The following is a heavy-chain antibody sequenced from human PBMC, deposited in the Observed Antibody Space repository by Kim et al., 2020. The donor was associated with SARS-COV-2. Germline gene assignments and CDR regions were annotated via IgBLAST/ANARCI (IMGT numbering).Heavy chain of an antibody. V-gene: IGHV4-39*07. D-gene: IGHD3-10*01. CDR1: GGSISSSSYY. J-gene: IGHJ6*02. CDR3: ARDHYYGSGSYFGYDDYYYGMDV. Sequence: SETLSLTCTVSGGSISSSSYYWGWIRQPPGKGLEWIGSIYYSGSTYYNPSLKSRVTISVDTSKNQFSLKLSSVTAADTAVYYCARDHYYGSGSYFGYDDYYYGMDVWGQGTTVTVSS. CDR2: IYYSGST.